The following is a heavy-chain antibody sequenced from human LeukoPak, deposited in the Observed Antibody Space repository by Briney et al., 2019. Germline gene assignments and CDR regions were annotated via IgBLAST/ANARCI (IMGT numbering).Heavy chain of an antibody. CDR3: ASMYSSSWYNWFDP. D-gene: IGHD6-13*01. V-gene: IGHV4-59*08. J-gene: IGHJ5*02. CDR2: IYYSGST. CDR1: GGSISSYY. Sequence: SSETLSLTCTVSGGSISSYYWSWIRQPPGKGLEWIGYIYYSGSTNYNPSLKSRVTISVDTSKNQFSLKLSSVTAADTAVCYCASMYSSSWYNWFDPWGQGTLVTVSS.